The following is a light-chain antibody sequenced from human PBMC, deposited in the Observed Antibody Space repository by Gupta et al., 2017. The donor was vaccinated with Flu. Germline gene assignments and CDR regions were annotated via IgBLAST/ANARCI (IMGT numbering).Light chain of an antibody. J-gene: IGKJ4*01. CDR2: WAS. V-gene: IGKV4-1*01. Sequence: DIVMTQSPDSLAVSLGERAAINCKSSQSVLYSSNNKNYLAWYQQKPGQPPKLLIYWASTRESGVPDRFSGSGSATDFTLTISSRQAEDVAVYYCQQYYSSPPLTFGGGTKVEIK. CDR1: QSVLYSSNNKNY. CDR3: QQYYSSPPLT.